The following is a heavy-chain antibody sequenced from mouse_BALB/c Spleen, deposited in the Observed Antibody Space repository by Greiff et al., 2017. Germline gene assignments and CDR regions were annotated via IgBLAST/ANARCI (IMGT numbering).Heavy chain of an antibody. CDR3: ARDYRYDGYAMDY. CDR1: GFTFSSYA. CDR2: ISSGGSYT. V-gene: IGHV5-9-4*01. D-gene: IGHD2-14*01. J-gene: IGHJ4*01. Sequence: EVQRVESGGGLVKPGGSLKLSCAASGFTFSSYAMSWVRQSPEKRLEWVAEISSGGSYTYYPDTVTGRFTISRDNAKNTLYLEMSSLRSEDTAMYYCARDYRYDGYAMDYWGQGTSVTVSS.